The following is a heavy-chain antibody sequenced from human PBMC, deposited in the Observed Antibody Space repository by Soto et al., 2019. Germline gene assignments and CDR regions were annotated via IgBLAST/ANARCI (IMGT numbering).Heavy chain of an antibody. CDR1: GFTFSSYA. D-gene: IGHD3-10*01. Sequence: EVQLLESGGGLVQPGGSLRLSCAASGFTFSSYAMSWVRQAPGKGLEWVSVISATGGITYYADSVKGRFTISRDNSKTTLYLQVNNLRAEDTAVYYCTKPAYHYDWGSFYNIGYWGQGTLVTVSS. V-gene: IGHV3-23*01. CDR2: ISATGGIT. CDR3: TKPAYHYDWGSFYNIGY. J-gene: IGHJ4*02.